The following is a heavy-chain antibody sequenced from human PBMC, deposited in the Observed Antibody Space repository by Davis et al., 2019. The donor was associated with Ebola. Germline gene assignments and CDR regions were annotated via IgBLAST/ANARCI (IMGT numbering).Heavy chain of an antibody. D-gene: IGHD6-13*01. J-gene: IGHJ6*02. CDR3: ARGSSSWLYYGMDV. CDR1: GGSFSGYY. Sequence: SETLSLTCAVYGGSFSGYYWSWIRQPPGKGLEWIGEINHSGSTNYNPSLKSRVTISVDTSKNQFPLKLSSVTAADTAVYYCARGSSSWLYYGMDVWGQGTTVTVSS. V-gene: IGHV4-34*01. CDR2: INHSGST.